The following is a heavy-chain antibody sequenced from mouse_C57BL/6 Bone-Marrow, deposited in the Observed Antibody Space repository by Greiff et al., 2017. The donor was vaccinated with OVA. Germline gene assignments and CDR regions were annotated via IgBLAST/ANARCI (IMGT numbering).Heavy chain of an antibody. D-gene: IGHD2-5*01. CDR3: AREYYYSSYLYYYAMDY. CDR2: IDPSDSYT. J-gene: IGHJ4*01. CDR1: GYTFTSYW. Sequence: QVQLQQPGAELVMPGASVKLSCKASGYTFTSYWMHWVTQRPGQGLEWIGEIDPSDSYTNYNQKFKGKSTLTVDKSSSTAYMQLSSLTSEVSAVYYCAREYYYSSYLYYYAMDYWGQGTSVTVSS. V-gene: IGHV1-69*01.